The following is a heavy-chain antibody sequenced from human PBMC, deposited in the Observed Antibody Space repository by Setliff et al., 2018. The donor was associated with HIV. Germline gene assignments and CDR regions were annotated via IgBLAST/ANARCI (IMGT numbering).Heavy chain of an antibody. Sequence: ASVKVSCKASGYTFTSYAMHWVRQAPGQRLEWMGWINAGNGNTKYSQKFQGRVTITRDTSASTAYMELSSLRSEDTAVYYCARVGFKHYYYGMGVWGQGTTVTVSS. CDR1: GYTFTSYA. J-gene: IGHJ6*02. V-gene: IGHV1-3*01. CDR2: INAGNGNT. D-gene: IGHD2-2*03. CDR3: ARVGFKHYYYGMGV.